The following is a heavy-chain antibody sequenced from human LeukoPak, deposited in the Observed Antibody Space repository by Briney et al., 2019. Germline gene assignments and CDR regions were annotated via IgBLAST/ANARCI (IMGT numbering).Heavy chain of an antibody. CDR3: ARRATSSRLSMVRGVIVAANNHHFDH. Sequence: SETLSLTCAVYGGSFSGYYWSWIRQAPGKGLEWIGEIDHSGSTNYNPSLKSRVTISVDTSKNQFSLNLSSVTAADTAVYYCARRATSSRLSMVRGVIVAANNHHFDHWGQGTLVTVSS. J-gene: IGHJ4*02. CDR2: IDHSGST. CDR1: GGSFSGYY. D-gene: IGHD3-10*01. V-gene: IGHV4-34*01.